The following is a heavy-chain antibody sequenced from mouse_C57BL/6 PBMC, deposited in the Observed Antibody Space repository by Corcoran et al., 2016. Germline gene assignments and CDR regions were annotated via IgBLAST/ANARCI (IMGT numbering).Heavy chain of an antibody. CDR1: GYTFTDYN. CDR2: INPNNGGT. D-gene: IGHD1-1*01. V-gene: IGHV1-18*01. Sequence: EVQLQQSGPELVKPGASVKIPCKASGYTFTDYNMDWVKQSHGKSLEWIGDINPNNGGTSYNQKFKGKATLTVDKSSSTAYMELRSLTSEDSAVYYCARSGITTVVATDFDYWGQGTTLTVSS. CDR3: ARSGITTVVATDFDY. J-gene: IGHJ2*01.